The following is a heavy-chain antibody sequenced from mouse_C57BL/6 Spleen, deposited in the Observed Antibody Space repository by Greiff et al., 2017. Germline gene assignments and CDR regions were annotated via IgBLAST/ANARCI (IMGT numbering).Heavy chain of an antibody. D-gene: IGHD1-1*01. CDR3: ARYYGSSYWYFDV. V-gene: IGHV1-80*01. J-gene: IGHJ1*03. Sequence: QVQLQQSGAELVKPGASVKISCKASGYAFSRYWMNWVKQRPGKGLEWIGQIYPGDGDTNYNGKFKGKATLTADKSSSTAYMQLSSLTSEDSAVYFCARYYGSSYWYFDVWGTGTTVTVSS. CDR2: IYPGDGDT. CDR1: GYAFSRYW.